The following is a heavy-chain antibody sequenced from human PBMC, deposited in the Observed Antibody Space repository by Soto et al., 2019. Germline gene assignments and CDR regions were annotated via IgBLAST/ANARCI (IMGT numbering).Heavy chain of an antibody. CDR3: TRPYQVAAFDI. J-gene: IGHJ3*02. D-gene: IGHD2-2*01. V-gene: IGHV3-48*02. CDR2: ISSSSSTI. Sequence: GGSLRLSCAASGFTFSSYSMNWVRQAPGKGLEWVSYISSSSSTIYYADSVKGRFTISRDNAKNSLYLQMNGLRDEDTAVYYCTRPYQVAAFDIWGQGTMVTVSS. CDR1: GFTFSSYS.